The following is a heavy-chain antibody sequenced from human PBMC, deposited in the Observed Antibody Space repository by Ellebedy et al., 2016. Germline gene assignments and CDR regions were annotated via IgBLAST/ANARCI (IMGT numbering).Heavy chain of an antibody. J-gene: IGHJ6*02. Sequence: GGSLRLSCAASGFTFSSYSMNWVRQAPGKGLEWVSSISSSSSYIYYADSVKGRFTISRDNVKNSLYLQMNSLRAEDTAVFYCARESEVGRMDVWGQGTTVTVSS. V-gene: IGHV3-21*01. CDR3: ARESEVGRMDV. CDR2: ISSSSSYI. D-gene: IGHD1-26*01. CDR1: GFTFSSYS.